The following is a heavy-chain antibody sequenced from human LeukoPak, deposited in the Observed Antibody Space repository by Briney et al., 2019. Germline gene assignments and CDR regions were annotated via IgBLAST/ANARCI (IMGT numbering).Heavy chain of an antibody. CDR3: ARDFRKATNSYGPRVHKTYYFDY. V-gene: IGHV1-8*02. CDR1: GGTFSSYA. D-gene: IGHD5-18*01. J-gene: IGHJ4*02. Sequence: ASVKVSCKASGGTFSSYAISWVRQATGQGLEWMGWMNPSSGNTGYAQKFQGRVTMTRNTSISTAYMELSSLRSEDTAVYYYARDFRKATNSYGPRVHKTYYFDYWGQGTLVTVSS. CDR2: MNPSSGNT.